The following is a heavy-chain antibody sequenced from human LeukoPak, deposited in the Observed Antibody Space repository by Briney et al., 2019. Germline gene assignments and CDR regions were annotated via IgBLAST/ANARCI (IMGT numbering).Heavy chain of an antibody. Sequence: SQTLSLTCTVSGGSISSGSYYWSWIRQPAGKGLEWIGRIYTSGSTNYNPSLKSRVTISVDTSKNQFSLKLSSVTAADTAVYCCASGDSSGYYDYWGQGTLVTVSP. CDR3: ASGDSSGYYDY. CDR1: GGSISSGSYY. CDR2: IYTSGST. V-gene: IGHV4-61*02. J-gene: IGHJ4*02. D-gene: IGHD3-22*01.